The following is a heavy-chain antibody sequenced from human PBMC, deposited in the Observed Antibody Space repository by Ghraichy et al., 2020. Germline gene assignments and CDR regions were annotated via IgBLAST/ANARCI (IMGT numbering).Heavy chain of an antibody. CDR2: ISSNGKTT. D-gene: IGHD7-27*01. CDR3: ARRGFNWEHFNDY. CDR1: GFTFSSYS. Sequence: GGSLRLSCAASGFTFSSYSMSWVRQAPGKGLEWISYISSNGKTTEYADSVKGRFTISRDNADNSLYLQMNSLRDEDTAVYYCARRGFNWEHFNDYWGQGTLVTVSS. V-gene: IGHV3-48*02. J-gene: IGHJ4*02.